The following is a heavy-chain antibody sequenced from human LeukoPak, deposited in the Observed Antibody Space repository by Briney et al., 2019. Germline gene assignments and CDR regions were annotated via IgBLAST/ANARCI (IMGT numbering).Heavy chain of an antibody. CDR3: AHRLGFIAAAAFDY. CDR2: IYWDDDK. D-gene: IGHD6-13*01. CDR1: EFSLSTSRES. V-gene: IGHV2-5*02. J-gene: IGHJ4*02. Sequence: PTRVNPTQTLTLTGTIAEFSLSTSRESESWIRQPPGKALEWLALIYWDDDKRYSPSLKSRLTITKDTSKNQVILTMTNMDPVDTATYYCAHRLGFIAAAAFDYWGQGALVTVSS.